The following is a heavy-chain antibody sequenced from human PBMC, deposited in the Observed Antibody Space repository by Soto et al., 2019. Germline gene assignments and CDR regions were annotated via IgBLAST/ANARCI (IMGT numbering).Heavy chain of an antibody. D-gene: IGHD2-21*02. V-gene: IGHV1-46*01. CDR1: GYTFSSYY. CDR2: INPSGGYT. Sequence: QVQLVQSGAEVKKPGASVKVSCKASGYTFSSYYMNWVRQAPGQGLEWLGIINPSGGYTTYAQRSLGRAPPTRDSCTCAVNLDRGKLTSEASAGYCCARGGGIVLVPARYGHWGQGTLVTVSS. J-gene: IGHJ1*01. CDR3: ARGGGIVLVPARYGH.